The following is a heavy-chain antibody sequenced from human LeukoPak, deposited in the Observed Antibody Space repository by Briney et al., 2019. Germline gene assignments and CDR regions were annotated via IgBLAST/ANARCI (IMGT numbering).Heavy chain of an antibody. V-gene: IGHV1-69*13. CDR1: GGTFSSYA. CDR2: IIPIFGTA. CDR3: ARVHYYGSGSRSLGYYYYMDV. D-gene: IGHD3-10*01. Sequence: ASVKVSCKASGGTFSSYAISWVRQAPGQGLEWMGGIIPIFGTANYAQKFQGRVTITADESTSTAYMELSSLRSEDTAVYYCARVHYYGSGSRSLGYYYYMDVWGKGTTVTISS. J-gene: IGHJ6*03.